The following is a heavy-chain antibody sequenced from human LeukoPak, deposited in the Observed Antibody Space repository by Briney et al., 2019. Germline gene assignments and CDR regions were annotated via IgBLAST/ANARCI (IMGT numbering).Heavy chain of an antibody. J-gene: IGHJ6*02. Sequence: SETLSLTCTVSGGSISSYYWSWIRQPPAKGLEWIGYIYYSGSINYNPSLKSRVTISVDTSKNQFSLKLSSVTAADTAVYYCARHKWDGYYYGMDVWGQGTTVTVSS. CDR2: IYYSGSI. V-gene: IGHV4-59*08. CDR3: ARHKWDGYYYGMDV. D-gene: IGHD1-26*01. CDR1: GGSISSYY.